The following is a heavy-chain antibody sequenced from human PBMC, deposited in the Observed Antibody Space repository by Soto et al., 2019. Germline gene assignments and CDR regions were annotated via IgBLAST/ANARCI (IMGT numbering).Heavy chain of an antibody. CDR3: ARGQPQAWGVDAFDI. CDR2: ISYDGSNK. V-gene: IGHV3-30*04. CDR1: GFTFSSYA. J-gene: IGHJ3*02. D-gene: IGHD3-10*01. Sequence: GGSLRLSCAASGFTFSSYAMHWVRQAPGKGLEWVAVISYDGSNKYYADSVKGRFTISRDNSKNTLYLQMNSLRAEGTAVYYCARGQPQAWGVDAFDIWGQGTMVTVSS.